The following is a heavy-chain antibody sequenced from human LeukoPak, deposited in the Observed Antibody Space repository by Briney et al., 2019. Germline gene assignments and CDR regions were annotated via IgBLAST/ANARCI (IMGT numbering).Heavy chain of an antibody. CDR2: IIPIFGTA. CDR3: ARDRLAARFAFDI. D-gene: IGHD6-6*01. Sequence: SVKVSCKASGGTFSSYAISWVRQAPGQGPEWMGGIIPIFGTANYAQKFQGRVTITTDESTSTAYMELSSLRSEDTAVYYCARDRLAARFAFDIWGQGTMVTVSS. CDR1: GGTFSSYA. J-gene: IGHJ3*02. V-gene: IGHV1-69*05.